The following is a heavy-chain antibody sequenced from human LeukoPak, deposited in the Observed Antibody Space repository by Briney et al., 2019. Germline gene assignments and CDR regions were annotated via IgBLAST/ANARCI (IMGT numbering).Heavy chain of an antibody. Sequence: PSETLSLTCTVAGGSVTSGGVYWSWIRQHPGKGLEWIGYIYRSGTTYYNPSVESRAIISVDTSKNQFTLKLTSVTAADTALYYCARGPSSSDYFYMDVWGKGTTVIVSS. CDR1: GGSVTSGGVY. CDR3: ARGPSSSDYFYMDV. CDR2: IYRSGTT. J-gene: IGHJ6*03. D-gene: IGHD6-6*01. V-gene: IGHV4-31*03.